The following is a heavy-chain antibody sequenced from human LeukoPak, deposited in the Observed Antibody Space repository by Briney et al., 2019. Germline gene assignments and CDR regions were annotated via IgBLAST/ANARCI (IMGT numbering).Heavy chain of an antibody. J-gene: IGHJ6*03. CDR3: ARAREYQLPIYYYYYYMDV. Sequence: GGSLRLSCAASGFTFSSYAMSWVRQAPGKGLEWVSAISGSGGSTYYADSVKGRFTISRDNSKNTLYLQMNSLRAEDTAVYYCARAREYQLPIYYYYYYMDVWGKRTTVTVSS. D-gene: IGHD2-2*01. CDR2: ISGSGGST. CDR1: GFTFSSYA. V-gene: IGHV3-23*01.